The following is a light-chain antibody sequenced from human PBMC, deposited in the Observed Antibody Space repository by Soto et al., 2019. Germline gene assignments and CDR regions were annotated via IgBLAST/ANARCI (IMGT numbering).Light chain of an antibody. CDR3: QQLNTYTLT. V-gene: IGKV1-9*01. J-gene: IGKJ4*01. CDR1: QGISSF. CDR2: TAS. Sequence: DIQMTQSPSFPSASVGDRVTITCRASQGISSFLALYQQKPGKAPKVLIYTASTLQSGVPSRFSGSVSGTEGTITISSLKTEDVATYYCQQLNTYTLTFGGGTKVDNK.